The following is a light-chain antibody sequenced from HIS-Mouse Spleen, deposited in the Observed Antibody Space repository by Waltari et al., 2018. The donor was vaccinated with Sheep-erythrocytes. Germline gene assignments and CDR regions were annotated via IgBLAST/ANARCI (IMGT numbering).Light chain of an antibody. CDR2: DVS. CDR1: SSDAGGYNY. V-gene: IGLV2-14*03. Sequence: QSALTQPASVSGSPGQSITISCTGTSSDAGGYNYVSRYQQHPGKAPKLMIYDVSNRPSGVSNRFSGSKSGNTASLTISGLQAEDEADYYCSSYTSSSTLFGGGTKLTVL. J-gene: IGLJ2*01. CDR3: SSYTSSSTL.